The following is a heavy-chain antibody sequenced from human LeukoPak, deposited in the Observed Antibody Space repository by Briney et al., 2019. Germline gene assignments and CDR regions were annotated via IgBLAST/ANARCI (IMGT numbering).Heavy chain of an antibody. J-gene: IGHJ6*02. CDR2: INHSGST. Sequence: SETLSLTCTVSGGSISSSSYYWSWIRQPPGKGLEWIGEINHSGSTNYNPSLKSRVTISVDTSKNQFSLKLSSVTAADTAVYYCANNGRIVVVPAAKAGSYYGMDVWGQGTTVTVSS. D-gene: IGHD2-2*01. V-gene: IGHV4-39*07. CDR3: ANNGRIVVVPAAKAGSYYGMDV. CDR1: GGSISSSSYY.